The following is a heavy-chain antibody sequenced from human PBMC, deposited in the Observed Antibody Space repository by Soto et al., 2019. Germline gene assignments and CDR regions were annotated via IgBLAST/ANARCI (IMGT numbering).Heavy chain of an antibody. CDR1: GFTFSRHW. D-gene: IGHD6-25*01. V-gene: IGHV3-74*03. CDR2: INDDGSST. Sequence: GGSLRLSCAAAGFTFSRHWMHWVRQTPGKGPVWVSRINDDGSSTKSADSVKGRFTIARDNAKNTAFLQMSSLRAEDTAVYYCAREVIAATGTIRWFDPWGQGPLVTVSS. CDR3: AREVIAATGTIRWFDP. J-gene: IGHJ5*02.